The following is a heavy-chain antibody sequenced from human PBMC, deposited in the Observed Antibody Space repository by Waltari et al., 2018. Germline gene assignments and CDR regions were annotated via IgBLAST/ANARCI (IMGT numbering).Heavy chain of an antibody. CDR2: ISTSGTVM. CDR3: ARGRDCSGGSCYLDH. CDR1: GFIFSNYE. D-gene: IGHD2-15*01. J-gene: IGHJ4*02. V-gene: IGHV3-48*03. Sequence: EVQVVEPGGGIVQPGGSLRLSGVTSGFIFSNYEMNWVRQAPGKGLEWVSYISTSGTVMYYAESVEGRFTISRDNPKNSLYLQMNSLRAEDTAVYFCARGRDCSGGSCYLDHWGQGTLVTVSS.